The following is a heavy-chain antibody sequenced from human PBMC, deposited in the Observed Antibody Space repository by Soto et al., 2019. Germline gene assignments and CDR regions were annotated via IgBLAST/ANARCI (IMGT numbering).Heavy chain of an antibody. D-gene: IGHD5-18*01. J-gene: IGHJ6*02. Sequence: QVQLVQSGAEVKKPGSSVKVSCKASGGTFSSYAISWVRQAPGQGLEWMGGIIPIFGTANYAQKFQGRVTITADESTSTAYMELSSLRSEDTAVYYCARERRGEQLWLQRYYYYGMDVWGQGTTFTVSS. V-gene: IGHV1-69*01. CDR1: GGTFSSYA. CDR3: ARERRGEQLWLQRYYYYGMDV. CDR2: IIPIFGTA.